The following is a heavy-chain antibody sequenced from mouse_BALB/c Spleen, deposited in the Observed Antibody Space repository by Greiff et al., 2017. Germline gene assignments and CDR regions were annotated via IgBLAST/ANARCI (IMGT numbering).Heavy chain of an antibody. CDR1: GYTFTSYW. Sequence: VQLQQSGAELAKPGASVKMSCKASGYTFTSYWMHWVKQRPGQGLEWIGYISPSNGYTGYNQKFKDKATLTADKSSSTAYMHLTSLTSEDSAVYYCARGDSYYVSYAMDYWGQGTSVTVSS. CDR2: ISPSNGYT. V-gene: IGHV1-7*01. D-gene: IGHD2-3*01. J-gene: IGHJ4*01. CDR3: ARGDSYYVSYAMDY.